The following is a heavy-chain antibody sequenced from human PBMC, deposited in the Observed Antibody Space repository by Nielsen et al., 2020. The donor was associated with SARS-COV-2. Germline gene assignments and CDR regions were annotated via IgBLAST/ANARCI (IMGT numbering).Heavy chain of an antibody. Sequence: SDTLSPPFAASGGSVRSNDWWAWVRLSPGRGLECNREVVHWGGINYHPSLRTRVTLSMDKSKRQFSLKLTSVSAADTAVYFCARGDLVVVPSPILGLGPFFYYFYLDVWGKGTTVIVSS. J-gene: IGHJ6*03. CDR2: VVHWGGI. V-gene: IGHV4-4*02. D-gene: IGHD2-2*01. CDR1: GGSVRSNDW. CDR3: ARGDLVVVPSPILGLGPFFYYFYLDV.